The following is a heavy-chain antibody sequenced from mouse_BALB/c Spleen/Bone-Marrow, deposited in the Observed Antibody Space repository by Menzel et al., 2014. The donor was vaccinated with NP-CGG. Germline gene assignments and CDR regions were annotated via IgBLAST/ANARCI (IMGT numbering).Heavy chain of an antibody. CDR3: TRSLVRRFAY. Sequence: LVESGAELVRPGASVTLSCKASGYTFTDYEMHWVKQTPVHGLEWNGAIDPETGGTAYNQKFKGKATLTADKSSSTAYMELRSLTSEDSAVYYCTRSLVRRFAYWGQGTLVTVSA. J-gene: IGHJ3*01. D-gene: IGHD2-14*01. CDR1: GYTFTDYE. V-gene: IGHV1-15*01. CDR2: IDPETGGT.